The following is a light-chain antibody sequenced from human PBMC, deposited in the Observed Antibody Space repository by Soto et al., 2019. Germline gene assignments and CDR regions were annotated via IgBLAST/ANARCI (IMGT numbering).Light chain of an antibody. V-gene: IGLV1-36*01. CDR3: AAWDDSLNGYV. CDR1: SSNIGNNA. J-gene: IGLJ7*01. CDR2: YDD. Sequence: QSVLTQPPSVSDAPRQRVTISCSGSSSNIGNNAVNWYQQLPGKAPKLLMYYDDLRPSGVSDRFTGSKSGTSASLAISGLQSEDEADYYCAAWDDSLNGYVFGPGTQLTVL.